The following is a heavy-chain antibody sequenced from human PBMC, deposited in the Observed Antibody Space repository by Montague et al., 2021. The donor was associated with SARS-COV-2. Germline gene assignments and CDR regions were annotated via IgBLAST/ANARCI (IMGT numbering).Heavy chain of an antibody. CDR3: TRDIDSYKTGY. CDR1: DGSVISTYPH. D-gene: IGHD3-10*01. CDR2: LFHIDTA. Sequence: SETLSLTCTVSDGSVISTYPHWHWVRQSPGRGLEWIGGYLFHIDTADYNASLRSRVTISVDTSKNQFSLKLTSVTAADTAVYYCTRDIDSYKTGYWGQGIQVTVSS. J-gene: IGHJ4*02. V-gene: IGHV4-61*01.